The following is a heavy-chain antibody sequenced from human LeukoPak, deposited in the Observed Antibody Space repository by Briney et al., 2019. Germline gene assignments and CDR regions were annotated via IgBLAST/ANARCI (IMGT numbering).Heavy chain of an antibody. D-gene: IGHD2-21*02. CDR1: GFTFSSYW. V-gene: IGHV3-7*03. J-gene: IGHJ6*04. CDR3: ARALGVTPPYYFSHGLDV. CDR2: IKQDGIEK. Sequence: GGSLRLSCAASGFTFSSYWMTWVRQAPGKGLEWVANIKQDGIEKYYVDSVKGRFSISRDNAENSMYLQMNSLRAEDTAVYFCARALGVTPPYYFSHGLDVWGKGATVTVSS.